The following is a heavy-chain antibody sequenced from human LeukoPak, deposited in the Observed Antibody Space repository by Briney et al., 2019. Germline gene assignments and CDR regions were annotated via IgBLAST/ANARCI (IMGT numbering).Heavy chain of an antibody. CDR1: GGSISSYY. CDR3: ARDGCSSTSCYSYWYFDL. D-gene: IGHD2-2*01. V-gene: IGHV4-59*12. Sequence: SETLSLTCTVSGGSISSYYWSWIRQPPGKGLEWIGYIYYSGSTNYNPSLKSRVTMSVDTSKNQFSLKLSSVTAADTAVYYCARDGCSSTSCYSYWYFDLWGRGTLVTVSS. CDR2: IYYSGST. J-gene: IGHJ2*01.